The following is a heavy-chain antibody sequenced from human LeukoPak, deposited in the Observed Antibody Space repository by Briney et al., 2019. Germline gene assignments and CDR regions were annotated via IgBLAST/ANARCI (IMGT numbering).Heavy chain of an antibody. CDR1: GFTFSSYW. V-gene: IGHV3-7*01. CDR3: ARDRRGIFFDY. CDR2: IKQDGSEK. Sequence: GGSLRLSCAASGFTFSSYWMSWVRQAPGKGREWVANIKQDGSEKYYVDSVKGRFTISRDNAKNSLYLQMNSLRAEDTAVYYCARDRRGIFFDYWGQGTLVTVSS. J-gene: IGHJ4*02. D-gene: IGHD6-13*01.